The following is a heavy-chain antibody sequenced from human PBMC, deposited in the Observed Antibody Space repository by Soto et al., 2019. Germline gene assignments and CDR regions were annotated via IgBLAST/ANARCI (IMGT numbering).Heavy chain of an antibody. V-gene: IGHV3-21*01. CDR3: ASATVVAAAFDF. CDR1: GFAFRSYN. J-gene: IGHJ4*02. CDR2: ISSGSSNI. Sequence: PGGSLTPSCAASGFAFRSYNMNRVRQAPGRGLEWVASISSGSSNIHYADSVKGRFTISRDNAKNSLFLQMDSLRAEDSAVYYCASATVVAAAFDFWGQGTLVTVSS. D-gene: IGHD2-15*01.